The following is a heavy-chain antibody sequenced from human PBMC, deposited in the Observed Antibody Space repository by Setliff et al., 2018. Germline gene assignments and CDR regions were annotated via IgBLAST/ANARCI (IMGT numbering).Heavy chain of an antibody. CDR1: GGSISNFY. CDR3: ARDRRDYIGAGSSEIDYYYYYYVDV. D-gene: IGHD3-10*01. J-gene: IGHJ6*03. V-gene: IGHV4-4*08. CDR2: ISPGRSI. Sequence: SETLSLTCSVSGGSISNFYWSWIRQPPGKGLEWIGSISPGRSIIYNPPLRSRVTISGDTSKNQISLNLSSGTAADTAVYYCARDRRDYIGAGSSEIDYYYYYYVDVWGKGTTVTVSS.